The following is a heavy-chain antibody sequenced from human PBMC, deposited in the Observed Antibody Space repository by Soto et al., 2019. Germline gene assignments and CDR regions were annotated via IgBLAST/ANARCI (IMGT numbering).Heavy chain of an antibody. CDR2: ISYTGST. J-gene: IGHJ5*02. Sequence: QVQLQESGPGLVKHSETLSLTCTVSGDSISSYYWSWIRQPPGKGLEWVVYISYTGSTIYHPSLERRATISLDTSTSHSSLSAYSVTVAATAVYYGATVGELPGWFDTWGRGPLVTFSS. V-gene: IGHV4-59*13. CDR3: ATVGELPGWFDT. CDR1: GDSISSYY. D-gene: IGHD3-10*01.